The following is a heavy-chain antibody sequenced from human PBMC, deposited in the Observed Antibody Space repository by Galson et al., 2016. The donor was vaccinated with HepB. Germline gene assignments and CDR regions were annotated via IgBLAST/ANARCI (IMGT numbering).Heavy chain of an antibody. J-gene: IGHJ4*02. D-gene: IGHD3-10*01. V-gene: IGHV3-7*01. CDR3: VRSFGRGAFDY. Sequence: SLRLSCAASGFTFTNYWMSWVRQSPGKGLQWVANINEDGRVKYYVDSVRGRFTISRDNAETSVFLQLDSLTSDDTALYFCVRSFGRGAFDYWGQGTLLTVSS. CDR2: INEDGRVK. CDR1: GFTFTNYW.